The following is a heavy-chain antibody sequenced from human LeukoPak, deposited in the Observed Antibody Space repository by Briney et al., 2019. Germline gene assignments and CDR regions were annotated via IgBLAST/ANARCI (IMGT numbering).Heavy chain of an antibody. Sequence: SETLSLTCTVSGGSISSYYWSWIRQPPGKGLEWIGYIYYSGSTNYNPSLKSRVTISVDTSKNQFSLKLSSVTAADTAVYYCARGPAAGYYDSSGYFAFDIWGQGTMVTVSS. CDR1: GGSISSYY. CDR3: ARGPAAGYYDSSGYFAFDI. J-gene: IGHJ3*02. V-gene: IGHV4-59*01. D-gene: IGHD3-22*01. CDR2: IYYSGST.